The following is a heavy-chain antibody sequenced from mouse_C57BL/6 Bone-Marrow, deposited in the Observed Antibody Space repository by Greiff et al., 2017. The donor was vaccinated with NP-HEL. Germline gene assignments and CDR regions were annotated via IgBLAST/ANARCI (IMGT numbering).Heavy chain of an antibody. CDR2: IDPNSGGT. J-gene: IGHJ4*01. D-gene: IGHD2-3*01. CDR3: ASYDGYPYYYAMDY. V-gene: IGHV1-72*01. Sequence: QVQLQQPGAELVKPGASVKLSCKASGYTFTSYWMHWVKQRPGRGLEWIGRIDPNSGGTKYNEKFKSKATLTVDKPSSTAYMQLSILTSEDSAVYYCASYDGYPYYYAMDYWGQGTSVTVSS. CDR1: GYTFTSYW.